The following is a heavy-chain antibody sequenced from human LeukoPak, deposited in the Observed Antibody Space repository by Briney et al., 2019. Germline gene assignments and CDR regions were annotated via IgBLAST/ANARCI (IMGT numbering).Heavy chain of an antibody. Sequence: SVKVSCKASGGTFSSYAISWVRQAPGQGLEWMGGIIPIFGTANYAQKFQGRVTITADESTSTAYMELSSLRSEDTAVYYCARKDDYGGQYFDYWGQGTLVTVSS. J-gene: IGHJ4*02. CDR2: IIPIFGTA. V-gene: IGHV1-69*13. CDR3: ARKDDYGGQYFDY. D-gene: IGHD4-23*01. CDR1: GGTFSSYA.